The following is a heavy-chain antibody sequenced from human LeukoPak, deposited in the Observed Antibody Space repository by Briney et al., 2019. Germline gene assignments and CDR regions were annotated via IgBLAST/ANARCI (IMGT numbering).Heavy chain of an antibody. CDR1: GFTFSNYA. CDR3: AKVVGTSGWYFDY. CDR2: ITGRST. D-gene: IGHD1-1*01. V-gene: IGHV3-23*01. Sequence: GESLRLSCAASGFTFSNYAMSWVRQARGKGLEWVSGITGRSTYYADSVKGRFTISRDISKNTLYVQMNSLRAEDTAVYYCAKVVGTSGWYFDYWGQGTLVTVSS. J-gene: IGHJ4*02.